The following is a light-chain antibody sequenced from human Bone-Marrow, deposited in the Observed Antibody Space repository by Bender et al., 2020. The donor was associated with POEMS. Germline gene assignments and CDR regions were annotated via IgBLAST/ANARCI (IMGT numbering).Light chain of an antibody. CDR2: EVS. Sequence: QSALTQAASVSGSPGQSITISCTGTSSDVGGYNLVSWYQQHPGKVPKVVIYEVSQRPSGVSSRFSGSKSGNTASLTISGLQAEDEADYYCCSYAGNRNVFGTGTKVTVL. J-gene: IGLJ1*01. V-gene: IGLV2-23*02. CDR3: CSYAGNRNV. CDR1: SSDVGGYNL.